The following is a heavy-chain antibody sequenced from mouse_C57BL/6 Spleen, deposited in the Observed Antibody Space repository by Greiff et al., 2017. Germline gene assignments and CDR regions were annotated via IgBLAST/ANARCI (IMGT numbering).Heavy chain of an antibody. CDR2: IYPGDGDT. Sequence: LQESGPELVKPGASVKISCKASGYAFSSSWMNWVKQRPGKGLEWIGRIYPGDGDTNYNGKFKGKATLTADKSSSTAYMQLSSLTSEDSAVYFCARGYSKGGYAMDYWGQGTSVTVSS. V-gene: IGHV1-82*01. J-gene: IGHJ4*01. CDR3: ARGYSKGGYAMDY. CDR1: GYAFSSSW. D-gene: IGHD2-5*01.